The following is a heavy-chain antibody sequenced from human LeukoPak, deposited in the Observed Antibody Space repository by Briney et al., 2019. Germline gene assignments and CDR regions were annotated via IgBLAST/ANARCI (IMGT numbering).Heavy chain of an antibody. J-gene: IGHJ6*03. D-gene: IGHD2/OR15-2a*01. CDR2: INPNSGGT. Sequence: ASVKVSFKASGYTFTGYYMHWVRQAPGQGLEWMGWINPNSGGTNYAQKFQGRVTMTRDTSISTAYMELSRLRSDDTAVYYCARDGTRHGHFYYYYYMDVWGKGTTVTVSS. CDR3: ARDGTRHGHFYYYYYMDV. V-gene: IGHV1-2*02. CDR1: GYTFTGYY.